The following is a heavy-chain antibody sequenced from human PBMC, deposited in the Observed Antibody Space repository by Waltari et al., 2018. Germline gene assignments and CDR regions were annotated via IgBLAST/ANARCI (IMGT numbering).Heavy chain of an antibody. CDR1: GGPISSGSYY. CDR3: ARERIVNAFDI. Sequence: QVQLQESGPGLVKPSQTLSLTCTVSGGPISSGSYYWSWIRQPAGKGLEWIGRIYTSGSTNYNPSLKSRVTISVDTSKNQFSRKLSSVTAADTAVYYCARERIVNAFDIWGQGTMVTVSS. CDR2: IYTSGST. J-gene: IGHJ3*02. D-gene: IGHD3-16*02. V-gene: IGHV4-61*02.